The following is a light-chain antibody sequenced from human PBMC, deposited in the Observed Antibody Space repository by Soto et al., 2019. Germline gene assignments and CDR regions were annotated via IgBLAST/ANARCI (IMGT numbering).Light chain of an antibody. J-gene: IGKJ3*01. CDR3: QQYGVSPLT. CDR1: QSLSSNH. Sequence: EIVLTQSPGTLSLSPGERATLSCRASQSLSSNHLAWYQQKPGQAPRLLIYGASSRATGIPDRFSGSGSGTEFTLTINRLEAEDFTVYYCQQYGVSPLTFGPGTKVEIK. CDR2: GAS. V-gene: IGKV3-20*01.